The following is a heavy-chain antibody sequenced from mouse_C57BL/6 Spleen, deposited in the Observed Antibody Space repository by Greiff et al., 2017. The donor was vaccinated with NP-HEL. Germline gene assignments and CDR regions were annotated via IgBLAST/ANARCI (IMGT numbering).Heavy chain of an antibody. CDR3: ARGDSNYHYFDY. Sequence: QVQLQQPGAELVKPGASVKMSCKASGYTFTSYWITWVKQRPGQGLEWIGDIYPGSGSTNYNEKFKSKATLTVDTSSSTAYMQLSSLTSEDSAVYYCARGDSNYHYFDYWGQGTTLTVSS. CDR1: GYTFTSYW. V-gene: IGHV1-55*01. CDR2: IYPGSGST. J-gene: IGHJ2*01. D-gene: IGHD2-5*01.